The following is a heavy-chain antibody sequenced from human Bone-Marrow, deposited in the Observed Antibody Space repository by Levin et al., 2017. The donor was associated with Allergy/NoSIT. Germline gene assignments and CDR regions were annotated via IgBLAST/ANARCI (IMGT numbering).Heavy chain of an antibody. J-gene: IGHJ3*02. CDR2: IYYSGST. Sequence: SETLSLTCTVSGGSISSYYWSWIRQPPWKGLEWIGYIYYSGSTNYNPSLKSRVTISVDTSKNQFSLKLSSETAADTAVYYCARWYYYDSSGYPGLDAFDSWGQGTMVTVSS. CDR1: GGSISSYY. D-gene: IGHD3-22*01. CDR3: ARWYYYDSSGYPGLDAFDS. V-gene: IGHV4-59*01.